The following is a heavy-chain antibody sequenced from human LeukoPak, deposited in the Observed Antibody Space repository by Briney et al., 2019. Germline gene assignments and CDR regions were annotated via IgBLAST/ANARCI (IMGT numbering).Heavy chain of an antibody. D-gene: IGHD2-2*01. V-gene: IGHV4-4*02. CDR1: GGPISSSNW. CDR3: ARVADCSSTSCYAGWGPDWFDP. Sequence: SGTLSLTCAVSGGPISSSNWWSWVRQPPGKGLEWIGEIYHSGSTNYNPSLKSRVTISVDKSKNQFSLKLSSVTAADTAVYYCARVADCSSTSCYAGWGPDWFDPWGQGTLVTVSS. J-gene: IGHJ5*02. CDR2: IYHSGST.